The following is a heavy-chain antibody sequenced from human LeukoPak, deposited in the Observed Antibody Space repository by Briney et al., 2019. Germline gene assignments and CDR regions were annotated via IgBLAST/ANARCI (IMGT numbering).Heavy chain of an antibody. CDR1: GYTFTSYD. CDR3: AREKSSRVLRFLNYYGMDV. CDR2: MNPNSGNT. D-gene: IGHD3-3*01. V-gene: IGHV1-8*01. J-gene: IGHJ6*02. Sequence: ASVKVSCKASGYTFTSYDINWVRQATGQGLEWMGWMNPNSGNTGYAQKFHGRVTMTRNTSISTAYMELSSLRSEDTAVYYCAREKSSRVLRFLNYYGMDVWGQGTTVTVSS.